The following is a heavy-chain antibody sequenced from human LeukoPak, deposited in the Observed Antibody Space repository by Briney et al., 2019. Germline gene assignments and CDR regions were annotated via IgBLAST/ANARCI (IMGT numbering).Heavy chain of an antibody. CDR2: IYYSGST. V-gene: IGHV4-59*01. J-gene: IGHJ6*03. CDR1: GGSISSYY. CDR3: ASANYYYYYYMDV. Sequence: PSETLSLTCTVSGGSISSYYWSWIRQPPGKGLEWIGYIYYSGSTNYNPSLKSRVTISVDTSKNQFSLKLSSVTAADTAVYYCASANYYYYYYMDVWGKGTTVTISS.